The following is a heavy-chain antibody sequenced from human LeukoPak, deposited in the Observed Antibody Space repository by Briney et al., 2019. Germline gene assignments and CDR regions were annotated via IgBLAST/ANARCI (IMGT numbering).Heavy chain of an antibody. D-gene: IGHD3-3*01. CDR1: GFTFSSYA. CDR3: PKSGNDFWSGYRKLAY. Sequence: PGGSLRLSCAASGFTFSSYAMSWVRQAPGKGLAWVSAISGSGGSPYYADSVKGRFTISRDNSMNTLFLQMNSQRAEDTAVYYCPKSGNDFWSGYRKLAYWAQGTLVTVSS. CDR2: ISGSGGSP. J-gene: IGHJ4*02. V-gene: IGHV3-23*01.